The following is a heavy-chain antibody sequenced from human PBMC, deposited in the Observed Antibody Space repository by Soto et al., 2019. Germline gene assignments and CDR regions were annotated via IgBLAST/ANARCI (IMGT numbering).Heavy chain of an antibody. CDR2: IVVGLGNT. CDR1: ATST. Sequence: EASVKVSCKASATSTVQWVRQARGQRLEWIGWIVVGLGNTNYAQKFQERVTLTRDMSTSTAYMELTSLRSEDTAVYYCAAGATIDDFDVSGHGTMVTVS. CDR3: AAGATIDDFDV. V-gene: IGHV1-58*01. D-gene: IGHD1-26*01. J-gene: IGHJ3*01.